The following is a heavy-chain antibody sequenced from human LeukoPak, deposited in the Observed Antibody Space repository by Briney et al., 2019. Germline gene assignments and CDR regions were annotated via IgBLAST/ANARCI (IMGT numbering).Heavy chain of an antibody. Sequence: GGSVRLTCVASGFIFSSYVMTWFRQAPGKGLEWVSVISDSGDSTYYADAVKGRFTISRDNSKNTLYLQMNSLRAEDTALYYCATDPGTMIVVPWGQGTLVTVSS. CDR1: GFIFSSYV. J-gene: IGHJ4*02. D-gene: IGHD3-22*01. CDR2: ISDSGDST. CDR3: ATDPGTMIVVP. V-gene: IGHV3-23*01.